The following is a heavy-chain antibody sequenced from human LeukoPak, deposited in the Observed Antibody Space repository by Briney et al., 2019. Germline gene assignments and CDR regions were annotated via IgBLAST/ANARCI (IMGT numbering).Heavy chain of an antibody. J-gene: IGHJ3*02. Sequence: SETLSLTCIVSGGSFTSSDYYWGWIRQSPEKGLEWIGSFYYSGITDYNPSLKSRVTISVDTSKGQFSLKLSSVTAADTAMYYCARGGDYARVDDAFDIWGQGTMVTVSS. CDR1: GGSFTSSDYY. CDR2: FYYSGIT. V-gene: IGHV4-39*07. D-gene: IGHD2-21*02. CDR3: ARGGDYARVDDAFDI.